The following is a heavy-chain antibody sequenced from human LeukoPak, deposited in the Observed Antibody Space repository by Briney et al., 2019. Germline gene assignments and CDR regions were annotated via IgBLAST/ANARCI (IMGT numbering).Heavy chain of an antibody. V-gene: IGHV1-46*01. CDR1: GYTFTSYY. CDR2: INPSGGST. D-gene: IGHD6-19*01. Sequence: ASVKVSCKASGYTFTSYYMHWVRQAPGQGLEWMGIINPSGGSTSYAQKFQGRVTMTRDMSTSTDYMELSSLRSDDTAVYYCAATRYSSGWWSYWGQGTLVTVSS. CDR3: AATRYSSGWWSY. J-gene: IGHJ4*02.